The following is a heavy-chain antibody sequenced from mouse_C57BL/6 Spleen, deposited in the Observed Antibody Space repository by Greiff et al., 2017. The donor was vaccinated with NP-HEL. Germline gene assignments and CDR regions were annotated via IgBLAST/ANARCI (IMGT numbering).Heavy chain of an antibody. CDR2: IYPGDGDT. CDR3: AREVVGGYYAMDY. CDR1: GYAFSSYW. J-gene: IGHJ4*01. Sequence: VQLQQSGAELVKPGASVKISCKASGYAFSSYWMNWVKQRPGKGLEWIGQIYPGDGDTNYNGKFKGKATLTADKSSSTAYMQLSSLTSEDSAVYFCAREVVGGYYAMDYWGQGTSVTVSS. D-gene: IGHD3-3*01. V-gene: IGHV1-80*01.